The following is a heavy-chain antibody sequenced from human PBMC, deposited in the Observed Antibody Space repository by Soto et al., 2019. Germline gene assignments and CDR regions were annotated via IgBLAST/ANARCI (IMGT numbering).Heavy chain of an antibody. Sequence: EMQLVEPGGGLVQPGGSLRLSCAASGFTVSSNYMSWVRQAPGKGLEWGSIVYSGGSTYYADSGKSRFTIPRDNSKNTLYLQMNSLRAEDTAVYYCAREMYSSSWYDFWGQGTLVTVSS. CDR3: AREMYSSSWYDF. J-gene: IGHJ5*01. V-gene: IGHV3-66*01. D-gene: IGHD6-13*01. CDR1: GFTVSSNY. CDR2: VYSGGST.